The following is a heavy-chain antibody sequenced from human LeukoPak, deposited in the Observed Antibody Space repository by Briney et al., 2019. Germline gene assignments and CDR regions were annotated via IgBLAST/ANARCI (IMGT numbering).Heavy chain of an antibody. CDR2: MNPQSGDT. Sequence: GASVKVSCKASGYTFTSYYMHWVRQATGQGLEWMGWMNPQSGDTDYAQKFQGRVTMTRSPSITTAYMELTSLTYEDTAVYYCARVPRRGDQFDPWGQGTLVTVSS. CDR1: GYTFTSYY. D-gene: IGHD3-10*01. CDR3: ARVPRRGDQFDP. V-gene: IGHV1-8*02. J-gene: IGHJ5*02.